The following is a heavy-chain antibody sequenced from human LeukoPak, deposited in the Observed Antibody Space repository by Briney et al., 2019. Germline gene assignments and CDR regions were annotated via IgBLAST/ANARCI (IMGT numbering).Heavy chain of an antibody. D-gene: IGHD6-19*01. CDR1: GFTFSSYA. Sequence: GGSLRLSCAASGFTFSSYAIHWVRQAPGKGLEWVALISYDGITKYYADSVKGRFTISRDNSKNTLYLQMNSLRAEDTAVYYCAREGQWLVHDAFDIWGQGTMVTVSS. CDR3: AREGQWLVHDAFDI. CDR2: ISYDGITK. J-gene: IGHJ3*02. V-gene: IGHV3-30*04.